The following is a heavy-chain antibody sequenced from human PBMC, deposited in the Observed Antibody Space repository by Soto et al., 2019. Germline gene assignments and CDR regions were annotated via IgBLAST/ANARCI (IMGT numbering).Heavy chain of an antibody. V-gene: IGHV1-18*01. Sequence: GASVKVSCKASGYTFTSYGISWVRQAPGQGLEWMGWISAYNGNTNYAQKLQGRVTMTTDTSTSTAYMELRSLRSDDAAVYYCARDGGVVRFLEWLVSGSNWFDPWGQGPLVTVSS. CDR2: ISAYNGNT. CDR3: ARDGGVVRFLEWLVSGSNWFDP. D-gene: IGHD3-3*01. J-gene: IGHJ5*02. CDR1: GYTFTSYG.